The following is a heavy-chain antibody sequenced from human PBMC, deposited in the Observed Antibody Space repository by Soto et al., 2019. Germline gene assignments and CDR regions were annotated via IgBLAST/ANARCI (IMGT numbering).Heavy chain of an antibody. Sequence: ASVSPCKASGYTFTGYYMHWVRQAPGQGLEWMGWINPNSGGTNYAQKFQGWVTMTRDTSISTAYIELSRLRSDDTAVYYCARAAYSSSSARAYYYGMDVWGQGTTVTLSS. J-gene: IGHJ6*02. CDR2: INPNSGGT. CDR3: ARAAYSSSSARAYYYGMDV. D-gene: IGHD6-6*01. V-gene: IGHV1-2*04. CDR1: GYTFTGYY.